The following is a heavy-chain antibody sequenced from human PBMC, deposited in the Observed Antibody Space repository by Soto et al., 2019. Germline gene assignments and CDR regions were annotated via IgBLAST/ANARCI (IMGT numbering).Heavy chain of an antibody. D-gene: IGHD5-12*01. CDR3: ASDRGYSCYEDY. CDR1: GGTFSSYT. V-gene: IGHV1-69*02. J-gene: IGHJ4*02. Sequence: QVQLVQSGAEVKKPGSSVKVSCKASGGTFSSYTITWVRQAPGQGIEWMGRIIPILGIANYAQKFQGRVTITADKSTSTAYMELSSLRSEDTAVYYCASDRGYSCYEDYWGQGTLVAVSS. CDR2: IIPILGIA.